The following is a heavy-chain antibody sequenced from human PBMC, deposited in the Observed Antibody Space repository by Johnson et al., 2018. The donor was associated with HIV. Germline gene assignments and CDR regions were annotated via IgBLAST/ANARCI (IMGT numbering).Heavy chain of an antibody. D-gene: IGHD3-3*01. J-gene: IGHJ3*02. CDR3: ASGVVTLSFDI. V-gene: IGHV3-33*03. CDR1: GFIFSDYA. CDR2: IWDDGREK. Sequence: QVQLVESGGGVVQPGRSLRLSCAASGFIFSDYAMHWVRQAPGKGLEWVAVIWDDGREKYYVDSVKGRLTISRDNAKNSLYLQMNSLRAEDTAVYYCASGVVTLSFDIWGQGTMVTVSS.